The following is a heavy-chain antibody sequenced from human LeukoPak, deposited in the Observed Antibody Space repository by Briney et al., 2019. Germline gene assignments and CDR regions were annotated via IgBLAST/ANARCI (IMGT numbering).Heavy chain of an antibody. J-gene: IGHJ3*02. Sequence: YPSETLSLTCTVSGGSISSSSYYWGWIRQPPGKGLEWIGSIYYSGSTYYNPSLKSRVTISVDTSKNQFSLKLSSVTAADTAVYYCARPVAGLDAFDIWGQGTMVTVFS. CDR3: ARPVAGLDAFDI. D-gene: IGHD2-15*01. CDR2: IYYSGST. CDR1: GGSISSSSYY. V-gene: IGHV4-39*01.